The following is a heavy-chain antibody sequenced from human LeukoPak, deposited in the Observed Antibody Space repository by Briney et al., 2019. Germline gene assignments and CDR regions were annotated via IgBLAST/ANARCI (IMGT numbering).Heavy chain of an antibody. CDR3: ARLGYYDSSGDDAFDI. J-gene: IGHJ3*02. CDR2: IYYSGST. CDR1: GGSISSSSYY. Sequence: PSETLSLTCTVSGGSISSSSYYWGWIRQPPGKGLEWIGSIYYSGSTYYNPSLKSRVTISVDTSKNQFSLKLSSVTAADTAVYYCARLGYYDSSGDDAFDIWGQGTMVTVSS. D-gene: IGHD3-22*01. V-gene: IGHV4-39*01.